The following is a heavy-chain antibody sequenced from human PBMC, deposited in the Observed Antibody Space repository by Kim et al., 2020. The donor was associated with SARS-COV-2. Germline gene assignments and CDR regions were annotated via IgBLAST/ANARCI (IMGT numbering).Heavy chain of an antibody. CDR1: GFTFSSYW. CDR2: IKQDGSEK. Sequence: GGSLRLSCAASGFTFSSYWMSWVRQAPGKGLEWVANIKQDGSEKYYVDSVKGRFTISRDNAKNSLYLQMNSLRAEDTAVYYCARDHLVPVHYYYGMDVWGQGTTVTVSS. J-gene: IGHJ6*02. CDR3: ARDHLVPVHYYYGMDV. V-gene: IGHV3-7*03. D-gene: IGHD2-2*01.